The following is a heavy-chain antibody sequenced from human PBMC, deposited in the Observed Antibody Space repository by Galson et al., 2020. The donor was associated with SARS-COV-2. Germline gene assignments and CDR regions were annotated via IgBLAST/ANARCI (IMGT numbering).Heavy chain of an antibody. Sequence: GGSLRLSCVASGFTFKNYAMHWVRQAPGKGLEWVAIILYDGNNKYVDSVKGRFTISRDNAKNTLYLQMNSLRPEDTAVYYCARETADYDSSNFDFWGQGTLVTVSS. CDR1: GFTFKNYA. V-gene: IGHV3-30*03. J-gene: IGHJ4*02. D-gene: IGHD3-22*01. CDR2: ILYDGNNK. CDR3: ARETADYDSSNFDF.